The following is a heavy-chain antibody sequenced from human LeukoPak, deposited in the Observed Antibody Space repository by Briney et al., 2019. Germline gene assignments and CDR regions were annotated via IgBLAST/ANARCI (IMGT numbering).Heavy chain of an antibody. J-gene: IGHJ3*02. CDR3: AREPRTIFGVALPDDT. D-gene: IGHD3-3*01. CDR1: GGSISSGGYY. Sequence: SETLSLTCTVSGGSISSGGYYWSWIRQHPGKGLEWIGYIYYSGSTYYNPSLKSRVTISVDTSKNQFSLKLSSVTAADTAVYYCAREPRTIFGVALPDDTWGQGTMVTVSS. V-gene: IGHV4-31*03. CDR2: IYYSGST.